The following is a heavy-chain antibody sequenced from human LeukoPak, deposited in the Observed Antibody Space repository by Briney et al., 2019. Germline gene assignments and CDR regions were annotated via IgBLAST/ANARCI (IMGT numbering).Heavy chain of an antibody. D-gene: IGHD3-22*01. CDR2: FDPDDGET. CDR3: ATRPSRGYYYDSSVGPYFDY. J-gene: IGHJ4*02. V-gene: IGHV1-24*01. CDR1: GYTLTELS. Sequence: VASVKVSCKVSGYTLTELSMHWVRQAPGKGLEWMGGFDPDDGETIYAQKFQGRVTMTEDTSTDTAYMELSSLRSEDTAVYYCATRPSRGYYYDSSVGPYFDYWGQGTLVTVSS.